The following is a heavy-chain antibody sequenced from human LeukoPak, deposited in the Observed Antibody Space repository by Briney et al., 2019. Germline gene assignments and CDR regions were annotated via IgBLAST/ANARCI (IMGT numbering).Heavy chain of an antibody. CDR1: GSSLTTSGEA. D-gene: IGHD6-13*01. CDR3: AHRQSGAARAWLGY. V-gene: IGHV2-5*02. Sequence: SGPTLVNPTQTLTLTCTFSGSSLTTSGEAVAWIRQPPGKALEWLTLIYWDDNKRYSPSLESRLTITKDNSKKQVVLTMTNMEPVDTATYYCAHRQSGAARAWLGYWGQGILVTVSA. J-gene: IGHJ4*02. CDR2: IYWDDNK.